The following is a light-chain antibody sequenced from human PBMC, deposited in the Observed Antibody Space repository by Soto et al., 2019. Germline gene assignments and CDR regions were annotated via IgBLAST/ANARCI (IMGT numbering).Light chain of an antibody. V-gene: IGKV1-5*01. CDR2: QAS. Sequence: DIQMTQSPSTLSASVGDSVTITCRASHYSNSWLAWHQQKPGKDPKVLIYQASSLESGVPSRFSGSGSGTEFTLTISSLQPDDFATYYCQQYNIYTWPFGQGTQVEVK. CDR1: HYSNSW. J-gene: IGKJ1*01. CDR3: QQYNIYTWP.